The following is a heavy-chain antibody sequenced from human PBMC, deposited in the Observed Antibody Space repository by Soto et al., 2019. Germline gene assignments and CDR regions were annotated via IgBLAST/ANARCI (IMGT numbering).Heavy chain of an antibody. CDR3: AIGSSRIAAAGLDWFEP. CDR1: GGSISSGDYY. J-gene: IGHJ5*02. Sequence: SETLSLTCTVSGGSISSGDYYWSWIRQPPGKGLEWIGYIYYSGSTYYNPSLKSRVTISVDTSKNQFSLQLSSVTAADTAVYYCAIGSSRIAAAGLDWFEPWGQGTLVTVSS. CDR2: IYYSGST. V-gene: IGHV4-30-4*01. D-gene: IGHD6-13*01.